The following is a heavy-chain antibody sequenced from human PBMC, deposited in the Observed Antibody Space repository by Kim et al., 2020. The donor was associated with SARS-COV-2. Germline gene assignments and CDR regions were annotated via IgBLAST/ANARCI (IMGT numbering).Heavy chain of an antibody. CDR3: AKDMVPAAMSSPTDY. V-gene: IGHV3-9*01. Sequence: DSVKGRFTISRDNAKNSLYLQMNSLRAEDTALYYCAKDMVPAAMSSPTDYWGQGTLVTVSS. J-gene: IGHJ4*02. D-gene: IGHD2-2*01.